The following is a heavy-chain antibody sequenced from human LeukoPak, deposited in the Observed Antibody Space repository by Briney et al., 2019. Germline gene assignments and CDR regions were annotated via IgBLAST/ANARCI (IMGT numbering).Heavy chain of an antibody. V-gene: IGHV4-34*01. D-gene: IGHD3-10*01. CDR2: FNHSGST. CDR3: ARGLSPRINMVRGVRPPFRGVFDY. Sequence: SETLSLTCAVYGGSFSGYYWSWIRQPPGKGLEWIGEFNHSGSTNYNPSLKSRVTISVDTSKNQFSLKLSSVTAADTAVYYCARGLSPRINMVRGVRPPFRGVFDYWGQGTLVTVSS. J-gene: IGHJ4*02. CDR1: GGSFSGYY.